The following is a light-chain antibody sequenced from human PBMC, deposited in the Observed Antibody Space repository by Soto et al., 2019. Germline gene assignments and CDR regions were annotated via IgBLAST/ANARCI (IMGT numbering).Light chain of an antibody. CDR1: QSLLHSNGYNY. Sequence: DIVMTQSPLSLPVTPGEPASISCRSSQSLLHSNGYNYLDWYLQKPGQSPQLLIYLGSNRDSGVPDRFSGSGSGTDFTLKISRVEAEDVAVYYCMQALQTPRTFGQGTKVEIK. CDR3: MQALQTPRT. J-gene: IGKJ1*01. V-gene: IGKV2-28*01. CDR2: LGS.